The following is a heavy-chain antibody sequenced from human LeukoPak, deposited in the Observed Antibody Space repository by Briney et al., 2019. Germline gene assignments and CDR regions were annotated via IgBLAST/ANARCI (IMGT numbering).Heavy chain of an antibody. D-gene: IGHD5-12*01. CDR3: AREHIVPTFVVTNNYYCGMDV. V-gene: IGHV3-7*01. J-gene: IGHJ6*02. CDR1: GFTFSNYW. CDR2: INQDGSEK. Sequence: GGSLRLSCAASGFTFSNYWMSWVRQAPGKGLEWVANINQDGSEKYYVDSVKGRLTISRDNAKNSLYLQMNSLRAEDTAVYYCAREHIVPTFVVTNNYYCGMDVWGQGTTVTVSS.